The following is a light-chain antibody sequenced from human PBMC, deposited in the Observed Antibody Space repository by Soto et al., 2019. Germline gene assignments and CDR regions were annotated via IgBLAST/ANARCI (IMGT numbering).Light chain of an antibody. CDR3: QQRSNWPPT. CDR2: DAS. CDR1: QSVSSY. J-gene: IGKJ1*01. V-gene: IGKV3-11*01. Sequence: EIVLTQSPATLSLSPGERATLSCRASQSVSSYLAWYQQKPGQAPRLLIYDASNRATGIPARFSGSGAGTAFTLTISCLEPEDFAVYYCQQRSNWPPTSGQGHKVDIK.